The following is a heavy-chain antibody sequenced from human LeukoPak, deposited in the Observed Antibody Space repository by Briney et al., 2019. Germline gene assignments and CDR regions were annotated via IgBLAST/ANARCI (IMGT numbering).Heavy chain of an antibody. CDR1: GGSISSYY. J-gene: IGHJ5*02. V-gene: IGHV4-4*07. CDR2: IYTSGST. D-gene: IGHD3-22*01. Sequence: SETLSLTCTVSGGSISSYYWIWIRQPAGKGLEWIGRIYTSGSTNYNPSLKSRVTMSVDTSKNQFSLKLSSVTAADTDVYYCARIYYYDSSAFFSFDPWGQGTLVTVSS. CDR3: ARIYYYDSSAFFSFDP.